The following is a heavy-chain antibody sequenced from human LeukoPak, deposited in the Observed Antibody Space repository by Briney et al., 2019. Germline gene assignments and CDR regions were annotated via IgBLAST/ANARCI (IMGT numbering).Heavy chain of an antibody. Sequence: SETLSLTCTVSGGSISHYYWSWIRQPPGKGLEWIGYIYYSGSTNYNPSLKSRVTISVDTSKNQFPLKLSSVTAADPAVYYCARGYYDSSGYLISYNWFDPWGQGTLVTVSS. V-gene: IGHV4-59*01. CDR1: GGSISHYY. D-gene: IGHD3-22*01. CDR3: ARGYYDSSGYLISYNWFDP. CDR2: IYYSGST. J-gene: IGHJ5*02.